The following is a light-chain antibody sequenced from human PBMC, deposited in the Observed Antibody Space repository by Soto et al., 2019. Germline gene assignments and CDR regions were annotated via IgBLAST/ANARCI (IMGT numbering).Light chain of an antibody. CDR3: QQYESYSAT. CDR2: DVS. J-gene: IGKJ1*01. CDR1: QSVSGW. V-gene: IGKV1-5*01. Sequence: IQMTQSPSALSASVGDRVTIACRASQSVSGWLAWYQPKPGKAPKLLIYDVSSLERGVPSRFSGSGSGTEFTLTISGLHPDDFATYYCQQYESYSATFGPGTKVDIK.